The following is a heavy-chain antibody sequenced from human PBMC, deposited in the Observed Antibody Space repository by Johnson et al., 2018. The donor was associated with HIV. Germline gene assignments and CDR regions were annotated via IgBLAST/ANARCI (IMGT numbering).Heavy chain of an antibody. V-gene: IGHV3-33*06. J-gene: IGHJ3*02. CDR1: GFTFSSYG. CDR2: IWYDGSNK. CDR3: AKQYGSGLTGAFDI. Sequence: QVQLVESGGGVVQPGRSLRLSCTASGFTFSSYGLHWVRQAPGKGLEWVAVIWYDGSNKYYADSVKGRFIISRDNSKNTLYLQMNSLRAEDTAVYYCAKQYGSGLTGAFDIWGQGTMVTVSS. D-gene: IGHD3-10*01.